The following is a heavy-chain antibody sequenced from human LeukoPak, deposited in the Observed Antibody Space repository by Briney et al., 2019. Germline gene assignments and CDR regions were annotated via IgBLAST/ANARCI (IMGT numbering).Heavy chain of an antibody. CDR2: IYPGDPDT. CDR1: GYSFTSYW. J-gene: IGHJ4*02. Sequence: GESLKISCKGSGYSFTSYWIAWVRQMPGKGLEWMGIIYPGDPDTRYSPSFQGQVTISADKSISTAYLQWSSLKASDIAMYYCASLTHRNYYDSSGYEDWGQGTLVTVSS. D-gene: IGHD3-22*01. CDR3: ASLTHRNYYDSSGYED. V-gene: IGHV5-51*01.